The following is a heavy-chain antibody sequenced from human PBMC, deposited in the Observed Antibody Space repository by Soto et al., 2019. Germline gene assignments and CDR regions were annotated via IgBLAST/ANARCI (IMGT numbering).Heavy chain of an antibody. CDR3: ARARQSYLQAAF. D-gene: IGHD1-26*01. V-gene: IGHV4-61*01. CDR2: VYKDGFT. Sequence: QVQLQESGPGLVKPSETLSLTCTVSGGSVNSGSNYWTWIRQPPGGGLEWIGYVYKDGFTNYNPSLKSRVTISLDTSKRQFSLRLTGVTAADTAVYFCARARQSYLQAAFCGQGTLVSV. J-gene: IGHJ4*02. CDR1: GGSVNSGSNY.